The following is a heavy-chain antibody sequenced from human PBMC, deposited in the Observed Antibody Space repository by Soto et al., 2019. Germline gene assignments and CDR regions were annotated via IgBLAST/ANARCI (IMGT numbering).Heavy chain of an antibody. CDR2: IYHSGST. D-gene: IGHD2-2*01. J-gene: IGHJ5*02. CDR3: ARVPTP. Sequence: SETLSLTCAVSGGSISSGGYSWSWIRQPPGKGLEWIGYIYHSGSTYYNSSLKSRVTISVDRSKNQFSLKLSSVTAADTAVYYCARVPTPWGQGTLVTAPQ. CDR1: GGSISSGGYS. V-gene: IGHV4-30-2*01.